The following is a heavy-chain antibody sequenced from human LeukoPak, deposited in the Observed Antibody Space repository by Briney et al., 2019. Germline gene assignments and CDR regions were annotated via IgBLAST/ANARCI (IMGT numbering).Heavy chain of an antibody. CDR3: ARDGGGGYNLIDY. CDR1: GFTFSSYS. D-gene: IGHD5-24*01. J-gene: IGHJ4*02. V-gene: IGHV3-21*01. Sequence: GGSLRLSCAASGFTFSSYSMNWVRQAPGKGLEWVSSISSSSSYIYYADSVKGRFTISRDNSKNTLYLQMNSLRAEDTAVYYCARDGGGGYNLIDYWGQGTLVTVSS. CDR2: ISSSSSYI.